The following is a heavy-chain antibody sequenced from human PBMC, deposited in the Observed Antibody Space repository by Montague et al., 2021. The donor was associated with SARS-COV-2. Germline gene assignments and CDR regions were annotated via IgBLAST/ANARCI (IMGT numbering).Heavy chain of an antibody. V-gene: IGHV2-70*01. D-gene: IGHD5-18*01. J-gene: IGHJ6*02. CDR2: XDWDDDK. CDR1: GFSLSTSGMC. CDR3: ARIPVSGTAMDQYYYYYGMDV. Sequence: PALVKPTQTLTLTCTFSGFSLSTSGMCVSWIRQPPGKALEWLALXDWDDDKYYSTSLKTRLTISKDTSKNQVVLTMTNMDPVDTATCYCARIPVSGTAMDQYYYYYGMDVWGQGTTVTVSS.